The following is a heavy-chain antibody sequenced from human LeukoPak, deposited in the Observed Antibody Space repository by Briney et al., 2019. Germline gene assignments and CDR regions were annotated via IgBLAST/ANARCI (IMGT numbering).Heavy chain of an antibody. V-gene: IGHV3-48*04. Sequence: GGSLRLSCAASGFTFSSYSMNWVRQAPGKGLEWVSYISSSRSTIYYADSVKGRFTISRDNAKNSLYLQMNSLRAEDTAVYYCAREVGASEFDYWGQGTLVTVSS. D-gene: IGHD1-26*01. CDR1: GFTFSSYS. CDR3: AREVGASEFDY. CDR2: ISSSRSTI. J-gene: IGHJ4*02.